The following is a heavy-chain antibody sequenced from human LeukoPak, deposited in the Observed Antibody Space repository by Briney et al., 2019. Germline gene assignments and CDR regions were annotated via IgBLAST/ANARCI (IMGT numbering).Heavy chain of an antibody. Sequence: SQTLSLTCAVSGGSISSGGYSWSWIRQPPGKGLEWIGYIYHSGSTYYNPSLKSRVTISVDRSKNQFSLKLRSVTAADTAVYYCARGGGKRSFDYWGQGTLVTVSS. D-gene: IGHD2-15*01. CDR2: IYHSGST. J-gene: IGHJ4*02. V-gene: IGHV4-30-2*01. CDR3: ARGGGKRSFDY. CDR1: GGSISSGGYS.